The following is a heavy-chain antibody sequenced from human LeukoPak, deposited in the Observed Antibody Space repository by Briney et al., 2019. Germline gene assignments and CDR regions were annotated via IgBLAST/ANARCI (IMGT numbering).Heavy chain of an antibody. CDR1: GGSISIYY. J-gene: IGHJ4*02. CDR2: IYTSGST. CDR3: ARLTFGGVIGHGY. V-gene: IGHV4-4*07. D-gene: IGHD3-16*02. Sequence: SETLSLTCTVSGGSISIYYWSWIRQPAGKGLEWIGHIYTSGSTNYNPSLKSRVTISVDKSKNQFSLKLSSVTAADTAVYYCARLTFGGVIGHGYWGQGTLVTVSS.